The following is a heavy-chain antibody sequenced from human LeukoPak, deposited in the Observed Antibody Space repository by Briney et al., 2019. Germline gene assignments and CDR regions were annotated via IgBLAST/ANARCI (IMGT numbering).Heavy chain of an antibody. Sequence: ASVKVSCKASGYTFTSYDINWVRQATGQGLEWMGWMNPNSGNTGYAQKFQGRVTITRNTSISTAYMELSSLRSEDTAVYYCARGRESYDFWSGYYLAGKYYYYYYMDVWGKGTTVTVSS. D-gene: IGHD3-3*01. CDR3: ARGRESYDFWSGYYLAGKYYYYYYMDV. V-gene: IGHV1-8*03. CDR1: GYTFTSYD. J-gene: IGHJ6*03. CDR2: MNPNSGNT.